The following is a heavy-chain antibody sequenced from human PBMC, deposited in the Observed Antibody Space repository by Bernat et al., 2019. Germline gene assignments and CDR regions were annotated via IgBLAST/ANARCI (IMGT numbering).Heavy chain of an antibody. D-gene: IGHD1-26*01. CDR1: GFTFSSYA. CDR2: ISGSGGST. Sequence: EVQLVESGGGLVQPGGSLRLSCAASGFTFSSYAMSWVRQAPGKGLEWVSAISGSGGSTYYADSVKGRFTISRDNSKNTLYLQMNGLRAEDTAVYYCAKVSRPVGATTRGWFDPWGQGTLVTVSS. CDR3: AKVSRPVGATTRGWFDP. V-gene: IGHV3-23*04. J-gene: IGHJ5*02.